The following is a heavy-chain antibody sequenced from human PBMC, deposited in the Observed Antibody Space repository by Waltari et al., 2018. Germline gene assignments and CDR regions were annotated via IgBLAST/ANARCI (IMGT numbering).Heavy chain of an antibody. CDR2: ISGSSGST. CDR3: ARHSYNDRGYYNLDY. J-gene: IGHJ4*02. CDR1: GYSLSSGYY. V-gene: IGHV4-38-2*01. Sequence: CAVSGYSLSSGYYWGWIRQPPGKGLEYIGYISGSSGSTYYNPYLRSRVTISKDTSKNQFSLKLSSVTAADTAVYYCARHSYNDRGYYNLDYWGQGVLVTVSS. D-gene: IGHD3-22*01.